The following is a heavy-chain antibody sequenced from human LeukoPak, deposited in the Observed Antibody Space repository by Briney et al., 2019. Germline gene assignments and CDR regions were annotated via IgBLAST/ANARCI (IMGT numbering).Heavy chain of an antibody. CDR3: AITRDIVVVVAAPNFQH. CDR1: GGTFSSYA. D-gene: IGHD2-15*01. V-gene: IGHV1-69*05. Sequence: SVKVSCKASGGTFSSYAISWVRQAPGQGFEWMGRIIPIFGAANYAQKFQGRVTITTDESTSTAYMELSSLRSEDTAVYYCAITRDIVVVVAAPNFQHWGQGTLVTVSS. J-gene: IGHJ1*01. CDR2: IIPIFGAA.